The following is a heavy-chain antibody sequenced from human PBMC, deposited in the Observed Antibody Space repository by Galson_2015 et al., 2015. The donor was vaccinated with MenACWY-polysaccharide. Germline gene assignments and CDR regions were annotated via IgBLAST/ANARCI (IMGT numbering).Heavy chain of an antibody. CDR2: IYYSGST. J-gene: IGHJ4*02. Sequence: LSLTCTVSGGSISGYYWSWIRQPPGKGLEWIGYIYYSGSTNYNPSLKSRVTISVDTSKNQFSLKLSSVTAADTAVYYCAGHSGGYVVVDYWGQGTLVTVSS. D-gene: IGHD1-26*01. CDR1: GGSISGYY. CDR3: AGHSGGYVVVDY. V-gene: IGHV4-59*01.